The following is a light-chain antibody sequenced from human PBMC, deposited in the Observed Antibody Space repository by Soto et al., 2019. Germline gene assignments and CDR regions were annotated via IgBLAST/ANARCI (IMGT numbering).Light chain of an antibody. CDR1: QTISSW. CDR3: QHYNSYSSWT. J-gene: IGKJ1*01. V-gene: IGKV1-5*03. CDR2: KAS. Sequence: DIQMTQSPSTLSGSVGDRVTITCLASQTISSWLAWYQQKPGKAPKLLIYKASTLKSGVPSRFSGSGSGTEFTLTISSLQPDDFATYYCQHYNSYSSWTLGQGTKVDI.